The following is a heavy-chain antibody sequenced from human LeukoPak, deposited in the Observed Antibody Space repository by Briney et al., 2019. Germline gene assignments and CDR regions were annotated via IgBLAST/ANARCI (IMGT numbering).Heavy chain of an antibody. Sequence: GSLRLSFAASGSPFDDYGMSWVRQAPGKGLEWVAGINWNGGSTGYADSVKGRFTFSRDNAKNSLYLQMNSLRAEDTALYYCAGSGWYGDAFDIWGQGTMVTVSS. CDR2: INWNGGST. CDR3: AGSGWYGDAFDI. J-gene: IGHJ3*02. D-gene: IGHD6-19*01. V-gene: IGHV3-20*03. CDR1: GSPFDDYG.